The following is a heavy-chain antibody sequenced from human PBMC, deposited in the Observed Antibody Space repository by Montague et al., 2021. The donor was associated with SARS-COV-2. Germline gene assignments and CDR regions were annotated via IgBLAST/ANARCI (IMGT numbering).Heavy chain of an antibody. Sequence: SETLSLTCTVSGGSISSNYWSWIRHPPRTGLELIWYIYYSGSTNYNPSLKSRVTISVDTSKNQFSLKLSSVTAADTAVYYCARALYCSRGSCYPNWFDPWGQGTLVTVSS. CDR2: IYYSGST. CDR3: ARALYCSRGSCYPNWFDP. J-gene: IGHJ5*02. D-gene: IGHD2-15*01. CDR1: GGSISSNY. V-gene: IGHV4-59*01.